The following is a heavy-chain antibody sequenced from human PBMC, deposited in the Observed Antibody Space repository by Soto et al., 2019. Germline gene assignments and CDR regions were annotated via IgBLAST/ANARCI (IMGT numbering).Heavy chain of an antibody. J-gene: IGHJ4*02. Sequence: SETLSLTCAVYGGSFSGYYWSWIRQPPGKGLEWIGEINHSGSTNYNPSLKSRVTTSVDTSKNQFSLKLSSVTAADTVVYYCARAFGGDPYYFDYWGQGTLVTVSS. CDR3: ARAFGGDPYYFDY. CDR1: GGSFSGYY. CDR2: INHSGST. V-gene: IGHV4-34*01. D-gene: IGHD3-16*01.